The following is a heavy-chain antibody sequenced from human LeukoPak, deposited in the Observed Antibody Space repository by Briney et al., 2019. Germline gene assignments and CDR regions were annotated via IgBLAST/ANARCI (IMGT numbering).Heavy chain of an antibody. Sequence: GGSLRLSCAASGFTFSSYIMNWVRQTPGKGLEWVSSISSTSSYISYADSVKGRFTISRDNAKNSLYLQMNSLRAEDTAVYYCAGYSYGYSDHWGQGTLVTVSS. CDR1: GFTFSSYI. CDR2: ISSTSSYI. V-gene: IGHV3-21*01. D-gene: IGHD5-18*01. CDR3: AGYSYGYSDH. J-gene: IGHJ5*02.